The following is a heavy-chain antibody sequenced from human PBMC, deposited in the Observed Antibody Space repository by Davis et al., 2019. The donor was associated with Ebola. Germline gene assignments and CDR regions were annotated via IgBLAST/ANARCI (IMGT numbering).Heavy chain of an antibody. CDR2: MSHDGTTE. D-gene: IGHD3-10*01. CDR1: GFSFSTYA. V-gene: IGHV3-30*01. Sequence: GESLKISCAASGFSFSTYAMHWVRQPPGKGLEWVAVMSHDGTTEFYADSVKGRLTISRDNSNNTLYLHMTNVRSEDTAVYFCAGDRWGQIGSYLVAWGKGTRVTVSS. CDR3: AGDRWGQIGSYLVA. J-gene: IGHJ5*02.